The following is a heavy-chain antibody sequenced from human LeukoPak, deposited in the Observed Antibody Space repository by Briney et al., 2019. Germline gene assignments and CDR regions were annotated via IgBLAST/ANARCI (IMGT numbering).Heavy chain of an antibody. CDR2: IQYDGSTK. D-gene: IGHD5-12*01. V-gene: IGHV3-30*02. J-gene: IGHJ3*02. Sequence: GGSLRLSCAASGFTFSSYGMHWVRQAPGKGLEWVSSIQYDGSTKYYADSVRGRFTISRDNSKNTVYLQMNSLRAEDTAVYYCARDGRGDSGYVPGAFDIWGQGTMVTVSS. CDR1: GFTFSSYG. CDR3: ARDGRGDSGYVPGAFDI.